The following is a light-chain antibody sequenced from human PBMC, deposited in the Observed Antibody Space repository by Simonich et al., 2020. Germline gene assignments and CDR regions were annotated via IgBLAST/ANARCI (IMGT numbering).Light chain of an antibody. Sequence: DVVMTQSPLSLPVTLGQPASIPCRSSQTLVYSDGNTYLNWFNQMPGQSPRRLIYKVSNRDSGVPDRFSGSGSCTDFTLKISRVEAEDVGVYYCMQGTHWPITFGQGTRLEIK. CDR1: QTLVYSDGNTY. J-gene: IGKJ5*01. CDR2: KVS. V-gene: IGKV2-30*01. CDR3: MQGTHWPIT.